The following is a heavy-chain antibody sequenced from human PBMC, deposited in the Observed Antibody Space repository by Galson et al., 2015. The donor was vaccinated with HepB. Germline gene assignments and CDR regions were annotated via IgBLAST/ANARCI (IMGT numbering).Heavy chain of an antibody. CDR2: IIPILGIA. J-gene: IGHJ3*02. Sequence: SVKVSCKASGGTFSRYAISWVRQAPGQGLEWMGRIIPILGIANYAQKFQGRVTITADKSTSTAYMELSSLRSEDTAVYYCAREYCSSTSCHDAFDIWGQGTMVTVSS. CDR1: GGTFSRYA. V-gene: IGHV1-69*04. D-gene: IGHD2-2*01. CDR3: AREYCSSTSCHDAFDI.